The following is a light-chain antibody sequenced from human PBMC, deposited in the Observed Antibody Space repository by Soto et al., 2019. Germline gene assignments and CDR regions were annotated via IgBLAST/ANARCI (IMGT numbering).Light chain of an antibody. CDR1: QSVRSN. CDR3: QQYNSSPLT. CDR2: EAS. J-gene: IGKJ1*01. Sequence: EIVMTQSPGTLSVSPGERATLSCRASQSVRSNLAWYQQKPGQAPRLLIYEASTRATGIPARFSGSGSGTEFTLTISSLQSGDFAVYHCQQYNSSPLTFGQGTKVDIK. V-gene: IGKV3-15*01.